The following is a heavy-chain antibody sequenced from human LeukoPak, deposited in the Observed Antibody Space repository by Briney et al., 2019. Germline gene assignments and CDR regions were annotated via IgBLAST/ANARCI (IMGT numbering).Heavy chain of an antibody. CDR1: GFTFSSSA. Sequence: GGSLRLSCAASGFTFSSSAMNWVRQAPGKGLEWVAFIRYDGGNMYYADSVKGRFTISRDNSKNTLYLQMSSLRAEDTAVYYCSRENVNTAMIGGGFDFWGQGTLVTVSS. CDR2: IRYDGGNM. J-gene: IGHJ4*02. V-gene: IGHV3-30*02. CDR3: SRENVNTAMIGGGFDF. D-gene: IGHD5-18*01.